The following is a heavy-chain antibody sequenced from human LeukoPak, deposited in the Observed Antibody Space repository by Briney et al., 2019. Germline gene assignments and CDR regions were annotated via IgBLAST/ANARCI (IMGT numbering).Heavy chain of an antibody. V-gene: IGHV3-53*01. CDR2: IYSSGST. CDR1: GFTVSSNY. Sequence: PGGSLRLSCAASGFTVSSNYMSWVRQAPGKGLEWVSVIYSSGSTYYADSVKGRFTISRDNSKNTLHLQMNTLRAEDTAVYYCASRIATAGSVDHWGQGTLVTVSS. CDR3: ASRIATAGSVDH. D-gene: IGHD6-13*01. J-gene: IGHJ4*02.